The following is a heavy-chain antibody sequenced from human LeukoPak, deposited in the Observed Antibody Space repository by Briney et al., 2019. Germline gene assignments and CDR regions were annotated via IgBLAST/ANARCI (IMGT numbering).Heavy chain of an antibody. D-gene: IGHD6-19*01. CDR3: AIRVGWLGPPPDY. CDR1: GYTFTSYY. Sequence: GASVKVSCKASGYTFTSYYMHWVRQAPGQGLEWMGIINPSGGSTSYAQKFQGRVTMARDTSTSTVYMELSSLRSKDTAVYYCAIRVGWLGPPPDYWGQGTLVTVSS. J-gene: IGHJ4*02. V-gene: IGHV1-46*01. CDR2: INPSGGST.